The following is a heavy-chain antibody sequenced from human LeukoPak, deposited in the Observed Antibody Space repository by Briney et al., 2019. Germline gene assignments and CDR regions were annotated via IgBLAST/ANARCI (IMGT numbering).Heavy chain of an antibody. CDR1: GFIFSDYS. D-gene: IGHD6-6*01. V-gene: IGHV3-48*02. Sequence: GGSLRLSCAASGFIFSDYSMNWVRQAPGKGLAWISYINKDSSNIYYADSVMGRFTISRDNAENSLYLQLNSLTDEDTAVYYCARATRSFDYWGRGTLVTVSS. CDR3: ARATRSFDY. J-gene: IGHJ4*02. CDR2: INKDSSNI.